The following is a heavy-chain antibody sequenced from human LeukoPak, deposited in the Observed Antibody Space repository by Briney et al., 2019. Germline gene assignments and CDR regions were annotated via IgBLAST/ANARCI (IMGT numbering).Heavy chain of an antibody. CDR3: ARDKRDGYSTQDAFDI. Sequence: SETLSLTCTVSGGSISSYYWSWIRQPPGKGLEWIGYIYYSGSTNYNPSLKSRVTISVDTSKNQFSLKLSSVTAADTAVYYCARDKRDGYSTQDAFDIWGQGTMVTVSS. V-gene: IGHV4-59*01. J-gene: IGHJ3*02. D-gene: IGHD5-24*01. CDR2: IYYSGST. CDR1: GGSISSYY.